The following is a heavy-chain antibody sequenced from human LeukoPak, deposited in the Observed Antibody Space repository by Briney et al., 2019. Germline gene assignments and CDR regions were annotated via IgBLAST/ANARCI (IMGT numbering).Heavy chain of an antibody. J-gene: IGHJ6*03. CDR3: ARDRPSTVFGVADYYYMDG. CDR1: GFTFSSYA. D-gene: IGHD3-3*01. V-gene: IGHV3-30*04. Sequence: PGRSLRLSCAASGFTFSSYAMHWVRQAPGKGLEWVTLISSGGSYKYYADSVKGRFTISRDNSKNTLYLEMKSLRAEDTAVYSCARDRPSTVFGVADYYYMDGWGKGTTVTVSS. CDR2: ISSGGSYK.